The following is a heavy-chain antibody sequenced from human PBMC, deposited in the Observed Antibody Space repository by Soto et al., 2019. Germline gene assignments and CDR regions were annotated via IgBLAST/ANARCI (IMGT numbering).Heavy chain of an antibody. Sequence: EGQLVESGGNLVRPGGSLRLSCAASGFVFSTYSMNWVRQAPGKGLEWISYISSTSGTIYYAGSVKGRFTIFRDNAKNSLFLQINGLRDDDTAVYYCANQKIRFSVAGTLYGLGVWGQGTTVTVSS. CDR3: ANQKIRFSVAGTLYGLGV. D-gene: IGHD6-19*01. J-gene: IGHJ6*02. V-gene: IGHV3-48*02. CDR2: ISSTSGTI. CDR1: GFVFSTYS.